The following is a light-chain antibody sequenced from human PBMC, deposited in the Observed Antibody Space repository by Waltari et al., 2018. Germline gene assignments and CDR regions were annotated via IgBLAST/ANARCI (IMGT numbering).Light chain of an antibody. CDR2: GAS. CDR1: QSVSRT. Sequence: EIVLTQSQGPLSLSPGESATLTCRASQSVSRTLAWYQQKPGQAPSLLIFGASTRATGIPDRFSGSGSGTDFSLTISRLEPEDFAVYYCQHYVRLPATFGQGTKVEIK. V-gene: IGKV3-20*01. J-gene: IGKJ1*01. CDR3: QHYVRLPAT.